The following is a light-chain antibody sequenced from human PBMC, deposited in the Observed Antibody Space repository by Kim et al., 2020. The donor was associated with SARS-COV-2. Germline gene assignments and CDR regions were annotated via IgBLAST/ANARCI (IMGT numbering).Light chain of an antibody. CDR3: QSYDSSLSGSV. CDR2: ANT. Sequence: QSVLTQPPSVSGAPGQRVTISCTGSSSNIGTGYDVHWYQQLPGTAPKLLICANTNRPSGVPDRFSASKSGTSASLAITGLQAEDEADYYCQSYDSSLSGSVFGGGTQLTVL. CDR1: SSNIGTGYD. J-gene: IGLJ2*01. V-gene: IGLV1-40*01.